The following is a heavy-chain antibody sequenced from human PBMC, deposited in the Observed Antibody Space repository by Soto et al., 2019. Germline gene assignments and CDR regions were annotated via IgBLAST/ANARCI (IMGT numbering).Heavy chain of an antibody. D-gene: IGHD6-19*01. CDR2: IYYSGST. V-gene: IGHV4-59*01. CDR3: ARSNSGPRPYFDY. Sequence: SETLSLTCTVSGGSISSYYWSWIRQTPGKGLEWIGYIYYSGSTSYNPSLKSRLTISVDTSKNQFSLKLSSVTAADTAVYYCARSNSGPRPYFDYWGQGTLVTVSS. CDR1: GGSISSYY. J-gene: IGHJ4*02.